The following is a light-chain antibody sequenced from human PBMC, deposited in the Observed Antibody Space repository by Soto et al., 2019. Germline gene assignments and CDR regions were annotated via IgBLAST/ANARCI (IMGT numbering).Light chain of an antibody. CDR1: SSDIGSYNL. CDR2: EGS. J-gene: IGLJ1*01. Sequence: SVLTQPASVSGSPGQSITISCTGTSSDIGSYNLVSWYQQHPGKAPKLMIYEGSERPSGVSIRFSGSKSGNTASLTISGLQAEDEAEYYCCSYAGSSTVYVFGTGTKLTVL. CDR3: CSYAGSSTVYV. V-gene: IGLV2-23*01.